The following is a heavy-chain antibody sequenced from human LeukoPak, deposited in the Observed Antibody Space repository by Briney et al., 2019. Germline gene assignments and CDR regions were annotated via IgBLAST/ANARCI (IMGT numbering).Heavy chain of an antibody. J-gene: IGHJ4*02. CDR2: IIPILGIA. Sequence: EASVKVSCKASGGTFSSYAISWVRQAPGQGLEWMGRIIPILGIANYAQKFQGRVTITADKSTSTAYMELSSLRSEDTAVYYCASLLRLGELSFYSDYWGQGTLVTVSS. V-gene: IGHV1-69*04. CDR3: ASLLRLGELSFYSDY. CDR1: GGTFSSYA. D-gene: IGHD3-16*02.